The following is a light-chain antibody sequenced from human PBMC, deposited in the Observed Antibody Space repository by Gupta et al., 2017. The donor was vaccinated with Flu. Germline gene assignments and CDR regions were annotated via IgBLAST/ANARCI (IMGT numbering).Light chain of an antibody. CDR3: QQEDNLQIT. CDR1: QDISNY. Sequence: DIQMTQSPSSLSASVGDRVTITCQASQDISNYLNWYQQKPGKAPKLLIYDASNLETGVPSRFSGSGSGTDFTVTISSLQPEDVATYYGQQEDNLQITFGGGTKVEIK. CDR2: DAS. J-gene: IGKJ4*01. V-gene: IGKV1-33*01.